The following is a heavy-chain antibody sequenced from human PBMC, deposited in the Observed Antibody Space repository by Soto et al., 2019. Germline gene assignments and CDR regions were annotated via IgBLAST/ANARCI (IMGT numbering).Heavy chain of an antibody. CDR2: IYHTGST. J-gene: IGHJ4*02. Sequence: SETLSLTCAVYGGSFSGYYWSWIRQPPGKGLEWIGEIYHTGSTNYNPSLKSRVTISVDTSKNQFSRKLSSVTAADTAVYYCGRRGMVRGVITQYYFDYWGQGTLVTVSS. D-gene: IGHD3-10*01. V-gene: IGHV4-34*01. CDR1: GGSFSGYY. CDR3: GRRGMVRGVITQYYFDY.